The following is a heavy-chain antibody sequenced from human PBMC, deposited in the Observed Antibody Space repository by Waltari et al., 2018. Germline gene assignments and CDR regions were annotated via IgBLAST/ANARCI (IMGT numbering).Heavy chain of an antibody. CDR2: THPNSGGT. V-gene: IGHV1-2*06. CDR3: AKETIPAVSYCYFGMDV. Sequence: QVQLVQSGAEVKKPGASVKVSCTASGYTFTGYYMHWVRQAPGQGLEWMGRTHPNSGGTNYAQKCQGRVTMTRDTCISTAYMELSRLRSDDTAVYYCAKETIPAVSYCYFGMDVWGQGTTVTVS. D-gene: IGHD2-2*02. J-gene: IGHJ6*02. CDR1: GYTFTGYY.